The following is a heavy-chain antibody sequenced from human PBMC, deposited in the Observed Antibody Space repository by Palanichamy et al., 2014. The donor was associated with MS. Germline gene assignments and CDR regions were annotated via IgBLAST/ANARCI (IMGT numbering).Heavy chain of an antibody. D-gene: IGHD5-18*01. V-gene: IGHV3-30*02. CDR1: GFTFNSLG. J-gene: IGHJ4*02. Sequence: QVQLVESGGGVVQPGGSLGLSCAASGFTFNSLGMHWVRQAPGKGLEWVAFIGYDGTIKYYADSVKGRFTISRDNSKSSLYLQMNSLGAEDAAVYFCAKDPYRDGYRYFDRWGQGTLVTVSS. CDR2: IGYDGTIK. CDR3: AKDPYRDGYRYFDR.